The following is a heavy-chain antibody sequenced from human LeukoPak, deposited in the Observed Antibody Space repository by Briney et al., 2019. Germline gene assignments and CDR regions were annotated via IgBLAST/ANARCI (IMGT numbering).Heavy chain of an antibody. CDR2: IYYSGST. D-gene: IGHD3-3*01. CDR1: GGSISSGGYS. V-gene: IGHV4-61*08. Sequence: PSETLSLTCAVSGGSISSGGYSWSWIRQPPGKGLEWIGYIYYSGSTTYNPSLKSRVTISVDTSKNQFSLKLSSVTAADTAVYYCARVMEGDYGAMDVWGQGTTVAVSS. J-gene: IGHJ6*02. CDR3: ARVMEGDYGAMDV.